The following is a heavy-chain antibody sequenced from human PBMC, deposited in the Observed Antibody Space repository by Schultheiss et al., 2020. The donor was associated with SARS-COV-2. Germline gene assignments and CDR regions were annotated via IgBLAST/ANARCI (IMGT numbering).Heavy chain of an antibody. CDR2: IYYSGST. D-gene: IGHD2-2*01. Sequence: SETLSLTCTVSGGSISSYYWSWIRQPPGKGLEWIGYIYYSGSTNYNPSLKSRVTISVDTSKNQFSLKLSSVTAADTAVYYCARDKLNCSSNSCSRRIDYWGQGTLVTVSS. CDR1: GGSISSYY. J-gene: IGHJ4*02. V-gene: IGHV4-59*01. CDR3: ARDKLNCSSNSCSRRIDY.